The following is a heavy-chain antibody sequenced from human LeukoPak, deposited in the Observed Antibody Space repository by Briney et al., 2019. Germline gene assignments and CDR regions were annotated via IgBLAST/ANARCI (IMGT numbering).Heavy chain of an antibody. D-gene: IGHD3-22*01. V-gene: IGHV4-39*07. CDR2: IYYTGST. CDR1: GGSISSSRYY. J-gene: IGHJ5*02. Sequence: SETLSLTCTLSGGSISSSRYYCGWIRQPPGKGLEWIGSIYYTGSTNYNPSLKSRVTISVDTSKNQFSLKLSSVTAADTAVYYCARGGSYYDSSGYYWEYNWFDPWGQGTLVTVSS. CDR3: ARGGSYYDSSGYYWEYNWFDP.